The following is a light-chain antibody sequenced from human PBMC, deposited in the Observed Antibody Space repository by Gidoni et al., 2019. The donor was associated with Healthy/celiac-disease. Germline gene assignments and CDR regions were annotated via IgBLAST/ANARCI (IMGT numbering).Light chain of an antibody. CDR2: EVS. V-gene: IGLV2-8*01. Sequence: QPALTQPPSASGSHGQSVTISCTGTSSDVGGYNYVSWYQQHPGKAPKLMVYEVSKRLSGVPYRFSGSKSGHSASLTVSGLQAEDEADYYCSSYAGSNNWVFGGGTKLTVL. CDR1: SSDVGGYNY. J-gene: IGLJ2*01. CDR3: SSYAGSNNWV.